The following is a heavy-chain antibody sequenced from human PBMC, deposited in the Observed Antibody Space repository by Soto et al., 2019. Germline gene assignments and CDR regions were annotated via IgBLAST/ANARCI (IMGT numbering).Heavy chain of an antibody. CDR3: ARDKITGLFDY. V-gene: IGHV4-30-4*01. Sequence: PSETLSLTCTVSGASVSSGDYSWSWIRQPPGKGLEWIGHTHYSGSTYYNPSLKSRVTISVDTSKNQFSLKLTSVTAADTAVYYCARDKITGLFDYWGQGTLVTVSS. CDR2: THYSGST. D-gene: IGHD2-8*02. CDR1: GASVSSGDYS. J-gene: IGHJ4*02.